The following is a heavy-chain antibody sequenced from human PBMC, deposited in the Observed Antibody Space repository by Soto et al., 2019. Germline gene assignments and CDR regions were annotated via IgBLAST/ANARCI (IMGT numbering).Heavy chain of an antibody. CDR1: GFTFSSYA. V-gene: IGHV3-30*09. CDR2: ISYDGSNK. Sequence: QVQLVESGGGVVQPGRSLRLSCAASGFTFSSYAMHWVRQAPGKGLEWVAVISYDGSNKYYADSVKGRFAISRDNSKNTLYLQMNSLRAEDTAVYYCARATPHYYDSSERYGMDVWGQGTTVTVSS. D-gene: IGHD3-22*01. CDR3: ARATPHYYDSSERYGMDV. J-gene: IGHJ6*02.